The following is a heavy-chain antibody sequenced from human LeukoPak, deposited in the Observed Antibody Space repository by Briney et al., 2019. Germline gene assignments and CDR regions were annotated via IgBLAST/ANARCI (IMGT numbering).Heavy chain of an antibody. V-gene: IGHV3-30*02. CDR2: IRYDGTNN. CDR3: AKEEPTDP. Sequence: GGSLRLSCAASGFTFSIYGIHWVRQAPGKGLEWVAFIRYDGTNNYYAESVKGRFTISKDNSKNTLYLQMNSLRAEDTAVYYCAKEEPTDPWGQGTLVTVSS. J-gene: IGHJ5*02. CDR1: GFTFSIYG. D-gene: IGHD1-26*01.